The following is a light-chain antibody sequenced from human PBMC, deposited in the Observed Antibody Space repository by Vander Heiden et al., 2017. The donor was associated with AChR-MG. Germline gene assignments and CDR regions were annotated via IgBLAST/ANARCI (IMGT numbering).Light chain of an antibody. Sequence: SYDLTQPPSVSVSLGQMARITCSGEALPKKYAYWYQQKPGQFPVLVIYKDSERPSGIPERFSGSSSGTIVTLTISGVQAEDEADYYCLSADSSGTPVFGGGTKLTVL. CDR3: LSADSSGTPV. CDR2: KDS. CDR1: ALPKKY. J-gene: IGLJ3*02. V-gene: IGLV3-16*01.